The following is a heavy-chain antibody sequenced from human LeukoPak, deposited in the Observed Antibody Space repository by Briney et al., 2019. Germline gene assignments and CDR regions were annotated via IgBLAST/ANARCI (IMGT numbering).Heavy chain of an antibody. Sequence: SETLSLTCTVSGGSISSHYWSWIRQPPGKGLEWIGYIYYSGSTNYNPYLKSRVTISVDTSKNQFSLKLSSVTAADTAVYYCAREPYFDYWGHGTLVTVSS. CDR2: IYYSGST. CDR3: AREPYFDY. V-gene: IGHV4-59*11. J-gene: IGHJ4*01. CDR1: GGSISSHY.